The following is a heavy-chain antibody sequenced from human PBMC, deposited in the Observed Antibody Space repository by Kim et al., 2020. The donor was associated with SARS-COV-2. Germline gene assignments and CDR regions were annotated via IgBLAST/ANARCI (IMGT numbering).Heavy chain of an antibody. V-gene: IGHV3-9*01. CDR2: ISWNSGSI. CDR1: GFTFDDYA. CDR3: AKDKGQAAAGILFA. J-gene: IGHJ4*02. Sequence: GGSLRLSCAASGFTFDDYAMHWVRQAPGKGLEWVSGISWNSGSIGYADSVKGRFTISRDNAKNSLYLQMNSLRAEDTALYYCAKDKGQAAAGILFAWGQGTLVTVSS. D-gene: IGHD6-13*01.